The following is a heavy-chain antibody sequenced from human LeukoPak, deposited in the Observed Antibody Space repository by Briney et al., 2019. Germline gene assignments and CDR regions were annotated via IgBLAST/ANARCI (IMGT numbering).Heavy chain of an antibody. V-gene: IGHV3-23*01. CDR2: ISGSGGST. D-gene: IGHD4-17*01. Sequence: GGSLRLSCAASGFTFSSYAMSWVRQAPGKGLEWVSAISGSGGSTYYADSVKGRFTISRDNSKNTLYLQMNSLRAEDTAVYYCVNVRDYGDYALFDYWGQGTLVTVSS. CDR3: VNVRDYGDYALFDY. CDR1: GFTFSSYA. J-gene: IGHJ4*02.